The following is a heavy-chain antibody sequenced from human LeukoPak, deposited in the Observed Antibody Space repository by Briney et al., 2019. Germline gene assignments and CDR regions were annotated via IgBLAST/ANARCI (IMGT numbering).Heavy chain of an antibody. CDR2: ISSSSSYI. V-gene: IGHV3-21*01. CDR1: GFTFSSYS. J-gene: IGHJ4*02. CDR3: AGAWTYYDFWSGYNDY. D-gene: IGHD3-3*01. Sequence: GGSLRLSCAASGFTFSSYSMNWVRQAPGKGLEWVSSISSSSSYIYYANSVKGRFTISRDNAKNSLYLQMNSLGAEDTAVYYCAGAWTYYDFWSGYNDYWGQGTLVTVSS.